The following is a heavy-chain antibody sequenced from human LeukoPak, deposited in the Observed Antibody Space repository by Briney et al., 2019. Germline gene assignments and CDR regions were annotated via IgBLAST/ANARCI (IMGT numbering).Heavy chain of an antibody. J-gene: IGHJ4*02. D-gene: IGHD3/OR15-3a*01. CDR3: ARGWTGYPYYFDY. CDR1: GESFSVYY. CDR2: INHSGST. V-gene: IGHV4-34*01. Sequence: SETLSLTCAVYGESFSVYYWSWIRQPPGKGLEWIGEINHSGSTNYSPSLKSRVTISVDTSRKQFSLKLKSVTAADTAVYYCARGWTGYPYYFDYWGQGTLVTVSS.